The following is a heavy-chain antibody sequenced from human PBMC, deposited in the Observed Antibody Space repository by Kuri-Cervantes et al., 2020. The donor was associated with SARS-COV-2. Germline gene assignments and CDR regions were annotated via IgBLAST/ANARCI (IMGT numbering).Heavy chain of an antibody. CDR3: ARELAGGGSGWYPNAFDI. CDR1: GYTFTSYG. CDR2: ISAYNGNT. Sequence: ASVKVSCKASGYTFTSYGISWVRQAPGQGLEWMGWISAYNGNTNYAQKLQGRVTMTTDTSTSTAYMELRSLRSDDTAVYYCARELAGGGSGWYPNAFDIWGQGTMVTVSS. D-gene: IGHD6-19*01. J-gene: IGHJ3*02. V-gene: IGHV1-18*01.